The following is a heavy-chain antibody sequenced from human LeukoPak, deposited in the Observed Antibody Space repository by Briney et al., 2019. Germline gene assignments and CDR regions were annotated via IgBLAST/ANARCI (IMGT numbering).Heavy chain of an antibody. Sequence: GGSLRLSCAASGFTFSDYYMSWIRQAPGKGLEWVSYISSSDSTIYYADSVKGRFTISRDNAKNSLHLQMNSLRAEDTAVYYCARGRMKRTEDFDCWGQGTLVTVSS. CDR3: ARGRMKRTEDFDC. J-gene: IGHJ4*02. CDR1: GFTFSDYY. D-gene: IGHD1-1*01. V-gene: IGHV3-11*01. CDR2: ISSSDSTI.